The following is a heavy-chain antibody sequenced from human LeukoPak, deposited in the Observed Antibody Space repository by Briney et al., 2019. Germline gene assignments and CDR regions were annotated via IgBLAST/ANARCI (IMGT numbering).Heavy chain of an antibody. CDR1: GGTFSSYA. V-gene: IGHV1-69*13. D-gene: IGHD6-13*01. CDR2: IIPIFGTA. J-gene: IGHJ6*02. Sequence: GASVMVSCKASGGTFSSYAISWVRQAPGQGLEWMGGIIPIFGTANYAQKFQGRVTITADESTSTAYMELSSLRSEDTAVYYCARRGYSSSRHYYYYGMDVWGQGTTVTVSS. CDR3: ARRGYSSSRHYYYYGMDV.